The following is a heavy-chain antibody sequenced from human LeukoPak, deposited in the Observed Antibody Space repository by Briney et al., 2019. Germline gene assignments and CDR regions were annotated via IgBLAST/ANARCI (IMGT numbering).Heavy chain of an antibody. CDR3: ARCAVVVVAATGPYDAFDI. D-gene: IGHD2-15*01. CDR2: TYYSGST. J-gene: IGHJ3*02. CDR1: GGSISSGDYY. V-gene: IGHV4-30-4*01. Sequence: PSETLSLTCTVSGGSISSGDYYWSWIRQPPGKGLEWIGYTYYSGSTYYNPSLKSRVTISVDTSKNQFSLKLSSVTAADTAVYYCARCAVVVVAATGPYDAFDIWGQGTMVTVSS.